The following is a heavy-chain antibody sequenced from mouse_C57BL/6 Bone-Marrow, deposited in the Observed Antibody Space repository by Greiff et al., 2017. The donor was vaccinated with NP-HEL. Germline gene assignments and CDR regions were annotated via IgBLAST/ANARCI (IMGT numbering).Heavy chain of an antibody. V-gene: IGHV5-4*03. D-gene: IGHD3-2*02. CDR2: ISDGGSYT. CDR3: ASGDSSGYPYAMDY. J-gene: IGHJ4*01. Sequence: EVKLMESGGGLVKPGGSLKLSCAASGFTFSSYAMSWVRQTPEKRLEWVATISDGGSYTYYPDNVKGRFTISRDNAKNNLYLQMSHLKSEETAMYYCASGDSSGYPYAMDYWGQGTSVTVSS. CDR1: GFTFSSYA.